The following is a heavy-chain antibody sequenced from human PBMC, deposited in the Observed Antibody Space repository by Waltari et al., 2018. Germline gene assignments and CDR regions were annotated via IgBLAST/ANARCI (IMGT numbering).Heavy chain of an antibody. J-gene: IGHJ4*02. Sequence: VTLVQSGAEVKKPGSSVKVHCKASGGTFSSCDCSWWRQAPGQGLEWMGGIIPIFGTANYAQKFQGRVTITADESTSTAYMELSSLRSEDTAVYYCARGKGGDDYWGQGTLVTVSS. CDR1: GGTFSSCD. CDR3: ARGKGGDDY. V-gene: IGHV1-69*01. D-gene: IGHD3-10*01. CDR2: IIPIFGTA.